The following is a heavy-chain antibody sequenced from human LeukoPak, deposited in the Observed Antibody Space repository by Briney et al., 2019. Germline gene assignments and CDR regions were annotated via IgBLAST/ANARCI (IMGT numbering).Heavy chain of an antibody. CDR3: ARVGRALRVATIDNWFDP. CDR1: GGTFSSYA. D-gene: IGHD5-12*01. CDR2: IIPIFGTA. J-gene: IGHJ5*02. Sequence: ASVKVSCKASGGTFSSYAISWVRQAPGQGLEWMGGIIPIFGTANYAQKFQGRVTITADESTSTAYMELSSLRSEDTAVYYCARVGRALRVATIDNWFDPWGQGTLVTVSS. V-gene: IGHV1-69*13.